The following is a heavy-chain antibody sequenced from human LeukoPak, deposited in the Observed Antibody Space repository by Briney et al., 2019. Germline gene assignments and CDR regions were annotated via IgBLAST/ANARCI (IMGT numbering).Heavy chain of an antibody. CDR2: IYYSGTT. D-gene: IGHD2-2*01. J-gene: IGHJ5*02. V-gene: IGHV4-59*08. CDR1: GGSIRSYC. Sequence: SETLSLTCTVSGGSIRSYCWSWVRQPPGKGLEWIGYIYYSGTTVYNPSLKSRVAISVDTSKNQFSLKLSSVTAADTAVYYCARHSCSSASCYAVVDWFDPWGQGTLVTVSS. CDR3: ARHSCSSASCYAVVDWFDP.